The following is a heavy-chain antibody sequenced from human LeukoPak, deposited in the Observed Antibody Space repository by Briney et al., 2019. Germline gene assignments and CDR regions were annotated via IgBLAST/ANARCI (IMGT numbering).Heavy chain of an antibody. CDR3: ARVLENGLSYFDY. D-gene: IGHD3-3*01. J-gene: IGHJ4*02. Sequence: PSETLSLTCTVSGGSISSSSYYWGWIRQPPGKGLEWIGSIYYSGSTYYNPSLKSRVTISVDTSKNQFSLKLSSVTAADTAVYYCARVLENGLSYFDYWGQGTLVTVSS. CDR1: GGSISSSSYY. V-gene: IGHV4-39*07. CDR2: IYYSGST.